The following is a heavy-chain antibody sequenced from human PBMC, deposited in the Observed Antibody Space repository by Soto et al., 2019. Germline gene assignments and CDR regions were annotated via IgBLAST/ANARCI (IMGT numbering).Heavy chain of an antibody. CDR2: INHSGST. CDR3: ARDKITGLFDY. CDR1: GGSFSGYS. J-gene: IGHJ4*02. V-gene: IGHV4-34*01. D-gene: IGHD2-8*02. Sequence: SETLSLTCAVYGGSFSGYSWTWIRQPPGTGLEWIGEINHSGSTNYNPSLKSRVTISVDTSKNQFSLKLTSVAAADTAVYYCARDKITGLFDYWGQGTLVTVS.